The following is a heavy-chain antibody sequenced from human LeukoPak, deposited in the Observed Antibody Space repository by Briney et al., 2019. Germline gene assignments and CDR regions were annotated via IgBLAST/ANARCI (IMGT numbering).Heavy chain of an antibody. CDR1: GGTFSSYA. Sequence: SVKASCKASGGTFSSYAISWVRQAPGQGLEWMGGIIPIFGTANYAQKFQGRVTITVDESTSTAYMELSSLRSEDTAVYYCARGGYCTNGVCFIYFDYWGQGTLVTVSS. CDR3: ARGGYCTNGVCFIYFDY. CDR2: IIPIFGTA. D-gene: IGHD2-8*01. J-gene: IGHJ4*02. V-gene: IGHV1-69*01.